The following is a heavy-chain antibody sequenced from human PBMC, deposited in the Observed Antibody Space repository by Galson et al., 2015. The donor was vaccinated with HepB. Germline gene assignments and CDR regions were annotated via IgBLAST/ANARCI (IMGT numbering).Heavy chain of an antibody. CDR3: AKRGFMDA. V-gene: IGHV3-23*01. D-gene: IGHD3-10*01. Sequence: SLRLSCAASGFTFSSYAMSWVRRAPGKGLEWVSTISESGDRTHYADSVKGRFTFSRDNSKSTLYLQMNSLRAEDTAVYYCAKRGFMDAWGKGITVTVSS. J-gene: IGHJ6*03. CDR1: GFTFSSYA. CDR2: ISESGDRT.